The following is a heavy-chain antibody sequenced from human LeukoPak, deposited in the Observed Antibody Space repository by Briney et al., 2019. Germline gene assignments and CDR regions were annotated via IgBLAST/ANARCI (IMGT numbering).Heavy chain of an antibody. J-gene: IGHJ5*02. V-gene: IGHV1-46*01. CDR2: IYPRDGST. Sequence: GASVKVSCKASGYTFTSNYIHWVRQAPGQGLEWMGMIYPRDGSTSYAQKFQGRVTVTRDTSTSTVHMELSGLRSEDTAVYYCARAEDYYDSSGYYLNWFDPWGQGTLVTVSS. D-gene: IGHD3-22*01. CDR3: ARAEDYYDSSGYYLNWFDP. CDR1: GYTFTSNY.